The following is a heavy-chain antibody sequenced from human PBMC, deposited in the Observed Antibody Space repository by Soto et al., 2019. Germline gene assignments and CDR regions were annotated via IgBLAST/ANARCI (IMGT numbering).Heavy chain of an antibody. CDR1: GFTLGDYA. D-gene: IGHD3-3*01. CDR2: IDTSGTKI. CDR3: ASHYDMWSGYLSPVDY. J-gene: IGHJ4*02. Sequence: GGSLRLSCSASGFTLGDYAMHWVRQAPGKGLEWISYIDTSGTKIYYADSVKGRFTITRDNAKNSLYLEMNSLRDEDTAVYYCASHYDMWSGYLSPVDYWGQGTLVTVSS. V-gene: IGHV3-48*03.